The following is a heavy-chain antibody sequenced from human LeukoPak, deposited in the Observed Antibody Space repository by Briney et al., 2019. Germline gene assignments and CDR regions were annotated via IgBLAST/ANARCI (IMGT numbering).Heavy chain of an antibody. D-gene: IGHD2-2*01. CDR1: GFTFSSYS. CDR2: ISSRSSTI. J-gene: IGHJ6*03. Sequence: GGSLRLSCAASGFTFSSYSMNWVRQAPGKGLEWVSYISSRSSTIYYADSVKGRFTISRDNAKNSLYLQMNSLRAEDTAVYYCARDRKEYCSSTSCYSYYYYYYMDVWGKGTTVTVSS. V-gene: IGHV3-48*01. CDR3: ARDRKEYCSSTSCYSYYYYYYMDV.